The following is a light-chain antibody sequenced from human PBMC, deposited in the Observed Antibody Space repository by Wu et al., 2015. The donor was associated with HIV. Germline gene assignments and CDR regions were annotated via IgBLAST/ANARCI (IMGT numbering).Light chain of an antibody. CDR1: QSVSSSY. V-gene: IGKV3-20*01. CDR2: GAS. CDR3: QHYGSSLWT. J-gene: IGKJ1*01. Sequence: EIVLTQSPGTLSLSPGERATLSCRASQSVSSSYLAWYQQKPGQAPRLLIYGASSRTTGIPDRFSGSGYGTDFTLTILRLEPEDFAVYYCQHYGSSLWTFGQGTKVEIK.